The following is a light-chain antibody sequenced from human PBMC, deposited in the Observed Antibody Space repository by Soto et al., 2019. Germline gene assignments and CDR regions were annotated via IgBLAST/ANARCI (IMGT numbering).Light chain of an antibody. CDR2: KVS. CDR3: QQFTSDSRT. J-gene: IGKJ1*01. V-gene: IGKV1-5*03. Sequence: DIQMTQSPSTLSASVGDRVTITCRANESISNWLAWYQQKPGKAPKLLIYKVSNLESGVPSRFSGSGAGTELTLTISSLQPDDFATYYCQQFTSDSRTFGQGTKVEMK. CDR1: ESISNW.